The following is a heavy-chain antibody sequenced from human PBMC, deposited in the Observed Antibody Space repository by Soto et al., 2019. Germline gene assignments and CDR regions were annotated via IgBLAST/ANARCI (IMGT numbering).Heavy chain of an antibody. J-gene: IGHJ3*02. CDR3: ALSAYGDYVDGAFYI. D-gene: IGHD4-17*01. Sequence: ASVKVSCKASGYTFTGYYMHWVRQAPGQGLEWMGWINPNSGGTNYAQKFQGWVTMTRDTSISTAYMELSRLRSDDTAVYYCALSAYGDYVDGAFYIWGQGSMVTVSS. CDR1: GYTFTGYY. CDR2: INPNSGGT. V-gene: IGHV1-2*04.